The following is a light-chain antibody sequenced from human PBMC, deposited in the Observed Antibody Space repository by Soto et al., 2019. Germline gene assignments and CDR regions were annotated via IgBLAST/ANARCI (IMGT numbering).Light chain of an antibody. Sequence: DIQMTQSPSSLSASVGDRVTIACRASQGISNYLAWYQQKPGKVPKLLIYAASTLQSGVPSRFSGSGSGTDFTLTISSLQPEDVATYYCQKYDSAPSLTFGGGTKVEIK. V-gene: IGKV1-27*01. CDR3: QKYDSAPSLT. CDR2: AAS. J-gene: IGKJ4*01. CDR1: QGISNY.